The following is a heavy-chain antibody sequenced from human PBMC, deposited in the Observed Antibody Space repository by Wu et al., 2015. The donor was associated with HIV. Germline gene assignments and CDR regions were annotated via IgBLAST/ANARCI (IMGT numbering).Heavy chain of an antibody. CDR3: ARGEYYYDSSGPGSFDI. J-gene: IGHJ3*02. CDR2: INPNSGGT. V-gene: IGHV1-2*02. CDR1: GYTFTGYY. D-gene: IGHD3-22*01. Sequence: QVQLVQSGAEVKKPGASVKVSCKASGYTFTGYYVHWVRQAPGQGLEWMGWINPNSGGTNYAQKFQGRVTMTRDTSISTAYMELSRLRSDDTAVYYCARGEYYYDSSGPGSFDIWGQGDNGHRLF.